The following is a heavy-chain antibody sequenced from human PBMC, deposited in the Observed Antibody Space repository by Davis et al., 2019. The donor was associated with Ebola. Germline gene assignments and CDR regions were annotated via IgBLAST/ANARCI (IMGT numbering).Heavy chain of an antibody. CDR2: IIPIFGTA. Sequence: AASVKVSCKASGGTFSSYAISWVRQAPGQGLEWMGGIIPIFGTANYAQKFQGRVTITADESTSTAYMELSSLRSEDTAVYYCATGARSVLRYFDWLPIFDYWGQGTLVTVSS. D-gene: IGHD3-9*01. CDR1: GGTFSSYA. CDR3: ATGARSVLRYFDWLPIFDY. J-gene: IGHJ4*02. V-gene: IGHV1-69*13.